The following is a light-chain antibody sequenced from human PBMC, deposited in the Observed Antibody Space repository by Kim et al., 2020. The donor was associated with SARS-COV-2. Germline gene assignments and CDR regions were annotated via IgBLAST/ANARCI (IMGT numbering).Light chain of an antibody. CDR3: QQYGNSPPS. CDR1: QSVSSSY. CDR2: GAS. Sequence: PGERATLSCRASQSVSSSYLAWYQQKPGQAPRLLISGASSRATGIPDRFSGSGSGTDFTLTITRLEPEDFAVYYCQQYGNSPPSFGGGTKLE. V-gene: IGKV3-20*01. J-gene: IGKJ4*01.